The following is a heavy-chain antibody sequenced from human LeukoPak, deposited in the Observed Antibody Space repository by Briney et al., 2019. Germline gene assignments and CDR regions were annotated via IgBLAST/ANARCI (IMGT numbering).Heavy chain of an antibody. CDR2: IYYSGST. CDR1: GYSISSGYY. V-gene: IGHV4-38-2*02. D-gene: IGHD1-14*01. CDR3: ARHRSPGTGGNYFDY. J-gene: IGHJ4*02. Sequence: SETLSLTCTVSGYSISSGYYWGWIRQPPGKGLEWIGSIYYSGSTYYNPSLKSRATISVDTSRNQFSLKLSSVTAADTAVYYCARHRSPGTGGNYFDYWGQGTLVTVSS.